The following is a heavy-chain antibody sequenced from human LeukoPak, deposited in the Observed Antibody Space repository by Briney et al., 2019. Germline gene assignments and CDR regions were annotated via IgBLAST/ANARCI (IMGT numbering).Heavy chain of an antibody. J-gene: IGHJ4*02. D-gene: IGHD6-6*01. CDR2: IYHSGST. Sequence: SETLSLTCAVYGGSFSGYYWSWIRQPPGKGLEWIGYIYHSGSTYYNPSLKSRVTISVDRSKNQFSLKLSSVTAADTAVYYCATGAYSSSPEFDYWGQGTLVTVSS. V-gene: IGHV4-34*01. CDR3: ATGAYSSSPEFDY. CDR1: GGSFSGYY.